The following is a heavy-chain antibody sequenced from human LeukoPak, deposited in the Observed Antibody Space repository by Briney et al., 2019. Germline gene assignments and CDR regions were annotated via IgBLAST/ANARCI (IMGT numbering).Heavy chain of an antibody. CDR2: IKQDGSEK. CDR3: ASLYGMDV. V-gene: IGHV3-7*03. Sequence: PGGSLRLSCVASGFTFSSYAMSWVRQAPGKGLEWVANIKQDGSEKYYVDSVKGRFTISRDNAKNSLYLQMNSLRAEDTAVYYCASLYGMDVWGQGTTVTVSS. J-gene: IGHJ6*02. CDR1: GFTFSSYA.